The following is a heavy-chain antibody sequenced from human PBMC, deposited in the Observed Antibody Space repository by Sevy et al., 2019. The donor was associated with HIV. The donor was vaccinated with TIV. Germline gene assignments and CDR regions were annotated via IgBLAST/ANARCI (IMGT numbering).Heavy chain of an antibody. CDR1: GGSISSYY. D-gene: IGHD2-15*01. V-gene: IGHV4-59*01. J-gene: IGHJ3*02. CDR2: IYYSGST. Sequence: SETLSLTCTVSGGSISSYYWSWIRQPPGKGLEWIGYIYYSGSTNYNPSLKSRVTISVDTSKNQFSLKLSSVTAADTAVYYCAIEGNYCSGGSCTVEVAFDIWGQGTMVTVSS. CDR3: AIEGNYCSGGSCTVEVAFDI.